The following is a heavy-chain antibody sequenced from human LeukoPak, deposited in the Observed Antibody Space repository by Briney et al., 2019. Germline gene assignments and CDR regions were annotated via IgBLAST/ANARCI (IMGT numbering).Heavy chain of an antibody. CDR1: GFTFSSYA. J-gene: IGHJ4*02. D-gene: IGHD5-18*01. V-gene: IGHV3-23*01. Sequence: QPGGSLRLSCAASGFTFSSYAMSWVRQAPGKGLEWVSTISGSGDSTYYADSVKGRFTVSRDNSKNTLYLQMNSLRAEDTAVYYCARDRGYSCGYWGQGTLVTVSS. CDR3: ARDRGYSCGY. CDR2: ISGSGDST.